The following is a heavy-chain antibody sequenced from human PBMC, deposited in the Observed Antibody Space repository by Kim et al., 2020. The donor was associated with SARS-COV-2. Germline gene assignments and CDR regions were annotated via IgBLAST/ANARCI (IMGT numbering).Heavy chain of an antibody. Sequence: GGSLRLSCAASGFTVSSNYMSWVRQAPGKGLEWVSVIYSGGSTYYADSVKGRFTISRDNSKNTLYLQMNSLRAEDTAVYYCARSPPYYYDSSGYYYGWFDPWGQGTLVTVSS. D-gene: IGHD3-22*01. CDR2: IYSGGST. V-gene: IGHV3-53*01. CDR1: GFTVSSNY. J-gene: IGHJ5*02. CDR3: ARSPPYYYDSSGYYYGWFDP.